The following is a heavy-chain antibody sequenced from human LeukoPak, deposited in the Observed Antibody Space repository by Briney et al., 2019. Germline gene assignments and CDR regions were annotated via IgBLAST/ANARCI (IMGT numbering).Heavy chain of an antibody. Sequence: GGSLRLSCAASGFTFSSYGMHWVRQAPGKGLEWVAVIPYDGSNKYYADSVKGRFTISRDNSKNTLYLQMNSLRAEDTAVYYCARGSWFGELFYFDDWGQGTLVTVSS. V-gene: IGHV3-30*03. CDR1: GFTFSSYG. CDR3: ARGSWFGELFYFDD. D-gene: IGHD3-10*01. CDR2: IPYDGSNK. J-gene: IGHJ4*02.